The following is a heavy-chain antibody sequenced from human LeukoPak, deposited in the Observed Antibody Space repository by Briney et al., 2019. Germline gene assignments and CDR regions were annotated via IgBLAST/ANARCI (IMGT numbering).Heavy chain of an antibody. Sequence: GRSLRLSCAASGFTFSSYAMHWVRQAPGKGLEWVAVISYDGSNKYYADSVKGRFTISRDNSKNTLYLQMNSLRAEDTAVYYCARGHDYGDYTLDYWGKGTLVTVSS. V-gene: IGHV3-30-3*01. CDR3: ARGHDYGDYTLDY. CDR2: ISYDGSNK. D-gene: IGHD4-17*01. J-gene: IGHJ4*02. CDR1: GFTFSSYA.